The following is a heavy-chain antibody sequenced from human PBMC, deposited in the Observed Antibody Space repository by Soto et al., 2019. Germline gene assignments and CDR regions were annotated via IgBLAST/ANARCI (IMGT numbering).Heavy chain of an antibody. CDR3: ARESPKYSSGWYYFDY. CDR2: TYYRSKWYN. Sequence: PSQTLSLTCAISGDSVSSNSAAWNWIRQSPSRGLEWLGRTYYRSKWYNDYAVSVKSRITINPDTSKNQFYLQLNSVTPEDTAVYYCARESPKYSSGWYYFDYWGQGTLVTVSS. CDR1: GDSVSSNSAA. D-gene: IGHD6-19*01. V-gene: IGHV6-1*01. J-gene: IGHJ4*02.